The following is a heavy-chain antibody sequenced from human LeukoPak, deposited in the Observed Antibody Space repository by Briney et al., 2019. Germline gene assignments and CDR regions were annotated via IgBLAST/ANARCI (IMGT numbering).Heavy chain of an antibody. V-gene: IGHV4-39*01. J-gene: IGHJ4*02. D-gene: IGHD2-2*01. CDR1: GFNFHDYG. CDR3: VLMPGY. Sequence: PGGSLRLSCTASGFNFHDYGMSWVRHTPGKGLEWIGSFYNSGSTYYNPSLKSRVTISVDTSKKQFSLRLTSVTAADTAVYYCVLMPGYWGQGILVAVSS. CDR2: FYNSGST.